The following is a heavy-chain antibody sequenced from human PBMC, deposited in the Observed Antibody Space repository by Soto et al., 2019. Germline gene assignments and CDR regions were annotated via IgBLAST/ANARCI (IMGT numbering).Heavy chain of an antibody. V-gene: IGHV1-69*11. Sequence: QVHLVQSGTEVKKPGSSVKVSCKASGGTFSSSGFSWVRQAPGQGLEWMGMIVPSLDTTNYAQKFQARVTITADEVTSTAYMELRILRSEDTAVYYCARWPQPRYTADPYAVDVWGQGPRVIVSS. CDR3: ARWPQPRYTADPYAVDV. CDR1: GGTFSSSG. CDR2: IVPSLDTT. J-gene: IGHJ6*02. D-gene: IGHD3-16*02.